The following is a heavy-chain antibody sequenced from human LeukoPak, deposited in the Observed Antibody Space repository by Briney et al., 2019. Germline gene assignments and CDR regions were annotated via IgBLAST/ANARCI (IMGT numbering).Heavy chain of an antibody. Sequence: PSQTLSLTCTVSGGSISSGDSSWTWIRQPPGKGLEWIGEINHSGSTNYKPSLKSRVTISLDTSKNQFSLKLSSVTAADTAVYYCARDPGSYYYYGMDVWGQGTTVTVSS. J-gene: IGHJ6*02. CDR1: GGSISSGDSS. CDR3: ARDPGSYYYYGMDV. CDR2: INHSGST. V-gene: IGHV4-30-2*02.